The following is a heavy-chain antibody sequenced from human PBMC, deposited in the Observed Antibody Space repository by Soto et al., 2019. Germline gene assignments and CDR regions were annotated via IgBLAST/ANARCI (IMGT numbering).Heavy chain of an antibody. V-gene: IGHV1-69*01. Sequence: QVQLVQSGAEVKKPGSSLKVSCKTSGVTFSTSGISWVRQGPGQGLEWMGGIIPLFGTPKYARKFQGRVSITEDDSANTTYLQLSGLSSDDTAIYYCARVPPSICGGGNCYRLDSYFDSWGQGSQVVVSS. J-gene: IGHJ4*03. CDR2: IIPLFGTP. CDR3: ARVPPSICGGGNCYRLDSYFDS. D-gene: IGHD2-21*01. CDR1: GVTFSTSG.